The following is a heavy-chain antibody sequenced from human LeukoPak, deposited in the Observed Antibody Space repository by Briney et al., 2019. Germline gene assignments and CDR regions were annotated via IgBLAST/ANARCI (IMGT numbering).Heavy chain of an antibody. CDR1: GGTFSSYA. Sequence: ASVKVSCKASGGTFSSYAISWVRQAPGQGLEWMGRIIPILGIANYAQKFQGRVTITADKSTSTAYMELSSLRSEDTAVYYCARSTGRNSSDWTESDRGQGTLVTVSS. V-gene: IGHV1-69*04. J-gene: IGHJ4*02. CDR3: ARSTGRNSSDWTESD. D-gene: IGHD6-19*01. CDR2: IIPILGIA.